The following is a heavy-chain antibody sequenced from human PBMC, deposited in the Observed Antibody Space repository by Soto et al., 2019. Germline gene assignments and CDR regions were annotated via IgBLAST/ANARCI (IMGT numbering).Heavy chain of an antibody. CDR1: GGSISSYY. CDR2: IYYSGST. Sequence: QVQLQESGPGLVKPSETLSLTCTVSGGSISSYYWSWIRQPPGKGLEWIGYIYYSGSTNYNPSLKSRVTIAVDTSKNQFSLKLSSVTAADTAVYYCARDTGSYYNPNYYGMDVWGQGTTVTVSS. J-gene: IGHJ6*02. V-gene: IGHV4-59*01. D-gene: IGHD3-10*01. CDR3: ARDTGSYYNPNYYGMDV.